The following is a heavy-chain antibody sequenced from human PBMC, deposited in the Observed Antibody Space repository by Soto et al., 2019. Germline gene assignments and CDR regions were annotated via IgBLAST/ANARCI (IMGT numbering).Heavy chain of an antibody. CDR2: IYYSGST. CDR1: GDSISSYY. V-gene: IGHV4-59*01. Sequence: QVQLQESGPRLVKPSETLSLTCTVSGDSISSYYWSWIRQPPGKGLEWIGYIYYSGSTNYNPSLKSRVTISVVTPKNQFSLKLTSVTAADTAVYYCARGVATIGPWGQGTLVTVSS. D-gene: IGHD5-12*01. CDR3: ARGVATIGP. J-gene: IGHJ5*02.